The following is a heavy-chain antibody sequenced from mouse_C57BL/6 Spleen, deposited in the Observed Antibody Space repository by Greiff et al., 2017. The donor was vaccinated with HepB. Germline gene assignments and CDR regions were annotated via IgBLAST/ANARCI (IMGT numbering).Heavy chain of an antibody. D-gene: IGHD2-1*01. CDR2: INPNNGGT. J-gene: IGHJ4*01. CDR3: ASGYYGNYDAMDY. CDR1: GYTFTDYY. V-gene: IGHV1-26*01. Sequence: VQLQQSGPELVKPGASVKISCKASGYTFTDYYMNWVKQSHGKSLEWIGDINPNNGGTSYNQKFKGKATLTVDKSSSTAYMELRSLTSEDSAVYYCASGYYGNYDAMDYWGQGTSVTVSS.